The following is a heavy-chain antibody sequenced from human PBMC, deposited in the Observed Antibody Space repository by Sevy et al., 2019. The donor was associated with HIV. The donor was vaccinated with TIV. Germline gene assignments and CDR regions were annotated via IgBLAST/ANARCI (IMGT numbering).Heavy chain of an antibody. J-gene: IGHJ4*02. Sequence: GESLKISCKGSGYSFTSYWIGWVRQMPGKGLEWMGIIYPGDSDTRYSPSFQGQVTISAAKSISTAYLQWSSLKASDTAIYYCARRGDYYDTSGYYHDYWGQGTLVTVSS. CDR2: IYPGDSDT. CDR1: GYSFTSYW. D-gene: IGHD3-22*01. CDR3: ARRGDYYDTSGYYHDY. V-gene: IGHV5-51*01.